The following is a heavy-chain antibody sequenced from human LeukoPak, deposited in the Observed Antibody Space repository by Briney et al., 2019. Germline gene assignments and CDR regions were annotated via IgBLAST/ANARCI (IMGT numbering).Heavy chain of an antibody. CDR1: GGSISSYY. J-gene: IGHJ6*03. Sequence: SETLSLTCTVSGGSISSYYWSWIRQPAGKGLEWIGRIYTSGSTNYNPSLKSRVTISVDTSKNQFSLKLSSVTAADTAVYYCARGSTSPYYYYYYMDVWGKGTTVTVSS. D-gene: IGHD2-2*01. CDR3: ARGSTSPYYYYYYMDV. V-gene: IGHV4-4*07. CDR2: IYTSGST.